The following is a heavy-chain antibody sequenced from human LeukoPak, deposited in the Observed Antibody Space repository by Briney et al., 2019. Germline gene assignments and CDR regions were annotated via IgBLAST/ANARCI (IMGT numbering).Heavy chain of an antibody. Sequence: SETLSLTCTVSGGSVSGGNYYCSWPRQSPGKGLEWIGYIHYSGSTVYSPSLKSRLTMSIDTSKTQFSLNLSSVTAADTAVYYCARTGSTGGYWGQGTLVTVSS. J-gene: IGHJ4*02. CDR1: GGSVSGGNYY. D-gene: IGHD1-14*01. CDR2: IHYSGST. CDR3: ARTGSTGGY. V-gene: IGHV4-61*01.